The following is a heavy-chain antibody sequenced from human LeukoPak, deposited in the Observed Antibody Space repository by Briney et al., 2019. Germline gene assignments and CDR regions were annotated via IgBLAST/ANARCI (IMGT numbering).Heavy chain of an antibody. D-gene: IGHD5-12*01. Sequence: GGSLRLSCAASGFTFDDYAMHWVRQAPGKGLEWVSGIRWNSGSIGYADSVKGRFTISRDNAKNSLYLQMNSLRAEDTALYYCAKDIVATIRVSCFDYWGQGTLVTVSS. J-gene: IGHJ4*02. CDR2: IRWNSGSI. CDR1: GFTFDDYA. V-gene: IGHV3-9*01. CDR3: AKDIVATIRVSCFDY.